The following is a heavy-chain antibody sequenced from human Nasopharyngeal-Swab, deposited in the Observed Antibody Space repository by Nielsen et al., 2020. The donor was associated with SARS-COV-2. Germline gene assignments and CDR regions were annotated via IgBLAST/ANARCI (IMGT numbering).Heavy chain of an antibody. CDR1: GFTFSSYE. CDR3: ASEPKFGAGSFDY. J-gene: IGHJ4*02. CDR2: ISSSGTTI. V-gene: IGHV3-48*03. D-gene: IGHD3-10*01. Sequence: GESLKISCEASGFTFSSYEMNWVRQAPGKGLEWVSYISSSGTTIYYADSVKGRFTISRDNANKSLYLQMNSLRGEDTAVYYCASEPKFGAGSFDYWGQGTLVTVSS.